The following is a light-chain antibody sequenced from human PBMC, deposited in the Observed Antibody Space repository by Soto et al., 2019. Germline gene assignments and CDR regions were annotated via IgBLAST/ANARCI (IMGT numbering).Light chain of an antibody. V-gene: IGKV3-15*01. CDR3: QQSYSTPRT. J-gene: IGKJ2*01. CDR1: QSVSSK. Sequence: EIVMTQSPATLSVSPGERATLSCRASQSVSSKLAWYQQKPGQAPRLLIYGASTRATGIPARFSGSGSGTEFTLTISSLQSEDFAVYYCQQSYSTPRTFGQGTKLEIK. CDR2: GAS.